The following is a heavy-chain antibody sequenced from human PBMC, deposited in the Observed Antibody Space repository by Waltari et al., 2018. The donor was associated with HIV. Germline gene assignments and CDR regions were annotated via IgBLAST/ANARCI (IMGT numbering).Heavy chain of an antibody. CDR3: ARCYGTVMGAIEI. D-gene: IGHD2-8*01. CDR1: GYNFNNFW. CDR2: VYPDDSDT. J-gene: IGHJ3*02. Sequence: EVHLVQSGAQVKKPGDSLKISCKTSGYNFNNFWIGWVRQVPGKGLEWMGIVYPDDSDTSYSPSYKDQVTISGDTSINTAYLQWSSLRASDTAMYYCARCYGTVMGAIEIWGQGTMVIVSS. V-gene: IGHV5-51*01.